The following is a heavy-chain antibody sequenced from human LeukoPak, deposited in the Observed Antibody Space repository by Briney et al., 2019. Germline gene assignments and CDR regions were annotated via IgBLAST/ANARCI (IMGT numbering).Heavy chain of an antibody. CDR1: GGSFSGYY. Sequence: SETLSLTCAAYGGSFSGYYWSWIRQPPGKVLEWIGRIYTSGSTNYNPSLKSRVTISVDTSKNQFSLKLSSVTAADTAVYYCARDGVTSDSYYYYYYMDVWGKGTTVTISS. CDR3: ARDGVTSDSYYYYYYMDV. D-gene: IGHD2-21*02. J-gene: IGHJ6*03. CDR2: IYTSGST. V-gene: IGHV4-59*10.